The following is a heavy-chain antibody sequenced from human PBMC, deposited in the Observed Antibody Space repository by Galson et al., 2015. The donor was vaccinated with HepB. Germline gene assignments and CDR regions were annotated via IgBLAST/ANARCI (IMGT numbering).Heavy chain of an antibody. D-gene: IGHD4-17*01. V-gene: IGHV3-49*04. CDR2: IRSKAYGGTT. Sequence: SLRLSCAASGFTFGDYAMSWVRQAPGKGLEWVGFIRSKAYGGTTEYAASVKGRFTISRDDSKSIAHLQMNSRKTEDTAVYYCTRLLNFGDYSEYFQHWGQGTLVTVSS. CDR3: TRLLNFGDYSEYFQH. CDR1: GFTFGDYA. J-gene: IGHJ1*01.